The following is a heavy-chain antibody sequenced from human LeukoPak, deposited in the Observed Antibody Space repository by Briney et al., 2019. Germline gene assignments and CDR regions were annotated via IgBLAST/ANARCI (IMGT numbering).Heavy chain of an antibody. J-gene: IGHJ4*02. CDR3: ARNGAYDSSGYYHDY. D-gene: IGHD3-22*01. V-gene: IGHV4-39*07. CDR1: GGSISSSSDY. Sequence: SETLSLTCSVSGGSISSSSDYWGWIRQAPGKGLEWIGSIYYSGTTYYNPSLKSRVTISVDTSKNQFSLKLSSVTAADTAVYYCARNGAYDSSGYYHDYWGQGTLVTVSS. CDR2: IYYSGTT.